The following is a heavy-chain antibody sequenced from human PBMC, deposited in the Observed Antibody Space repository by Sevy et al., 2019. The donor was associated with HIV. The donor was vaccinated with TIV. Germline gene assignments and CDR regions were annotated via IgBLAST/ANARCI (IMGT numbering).Heavy chain of an antibody. CDR3: NRFYDSKYYYYGMDV. CDR2: IRSKANSYAT. V-gene: IGHV3-73*01. D-gene: IGHD3-9*01. Sequence: GGSLRLSCAASGFTFSGSAMHWVRQASGKGLEWVGRIRSKANSYATAYAASVKGRFTISRDDSKNTAYLQMNSLKTEDTAVYYCNRFYDSKYYYYGMDVWGQGTTVTVSS. CDR1: GFTFSGSA. J-gene: IGHJ6*02.